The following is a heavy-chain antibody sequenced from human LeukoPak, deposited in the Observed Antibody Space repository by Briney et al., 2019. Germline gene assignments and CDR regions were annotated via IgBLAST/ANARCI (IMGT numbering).Heavy chain of an antibody. Sequence: GASVKVSCKASGGTFSSYAISWVRQAPGQGLEWMGGIIPIFGTANYAQKFQGRVTITADESTSTAYMELSSLRSEDTAVYYCARINMDSSGWYVYCFDYWGQGTLVTVSS. CDR1: GGTFSSYA. V-gene: IGHV1-69*01. D-gene: IGHD6-19*01. CDR3: ARINMDSSGWYVYCFDY. CDR2: IIPIFGTA. J-gene: IGHJ4*02.